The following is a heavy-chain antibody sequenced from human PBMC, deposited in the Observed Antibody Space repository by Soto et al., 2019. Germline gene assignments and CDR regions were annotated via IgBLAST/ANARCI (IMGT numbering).Heavy chain of an antibody. CDR2: IYASGAT. J-gene: IGHJ4*02. V-gene: IGHV4-59*01. D-gene: IGHD3-10*01. Sequence: SETLSLTCSVSGGSISTYYWSWIRQPPGGTLEWIGYIYASGATTYNPPLESRVTMSVDMPNNEFSLELTSLTAADTAVYYCARSHSFDGSIYHYYFDFWGQGTLVTVSS. CDR1: GGSISTYY. CDR3: ARSHSFDGSIYHYYFDF.